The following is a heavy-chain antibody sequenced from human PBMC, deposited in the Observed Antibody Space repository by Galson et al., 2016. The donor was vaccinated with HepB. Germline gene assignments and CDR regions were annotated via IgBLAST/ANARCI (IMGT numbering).Heavy chain of an antibody. J-gene: IGHJ4*02. Sequence: SLRLSCAASGFTFSSYGMHWVRQAPGKGLEWVAAISYDGSNKSYADSVTGRFTISSDNSKNTVYLQANSLRAEDTAVYYDGKRIPVAGSWGGCLDYWGQGTLVTVSS. CDR2: ISYDGSNK. CDR3: GKRIPVAGSWGGCLDY. V-gene: IGHV3-30*18. D-gene: IGHD6-19*01. CDR1: GFTFSSYG.